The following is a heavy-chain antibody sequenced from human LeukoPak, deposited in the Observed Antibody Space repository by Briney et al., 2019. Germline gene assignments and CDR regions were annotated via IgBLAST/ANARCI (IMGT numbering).Heavy chain of an antibody. Sequence: SETLSLTCTVSGGSISSYYWSWIRQPPGKGLEWIGYIYDSGSTNYNPSLKGRVTISVDTSKNQFSLKLSSVTAADTAVYYCARVRSKDVWRSYGTYYYYYYMDVWGKGTTVTISS. CDR3: ARVRSKDVWRSYGTYYYYYYMDV. CDR1: GGSISSYY. D-gene: IGHD3-16*01. J-gene: IGHJ6*03. CDR2: IYDSGST. V-gene: IGHV4-59*12.